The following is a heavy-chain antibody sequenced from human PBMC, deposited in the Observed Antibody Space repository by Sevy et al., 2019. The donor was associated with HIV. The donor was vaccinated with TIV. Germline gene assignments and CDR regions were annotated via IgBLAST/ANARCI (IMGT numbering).Heavy chain of an antibody. D-gene: IGHD2-2*01. Sequence: ASVKVSCKASGYTFTDYYMHWVRQAPGQGLEWMGWINPNSGGTNYAQKFQGRVTMTRDTSINTAYMELSRLRSDDTAVYYCARVGGCSGTSCYWYFDLWGRGTLVTVSS. J-gene: IGHJ2*01. CDR3: ARVGGCSGTSCYWYFDL. V-gene: IGHV1-2*02. CDR1: GYTFTDYY. CDR2: INPNSGGT.